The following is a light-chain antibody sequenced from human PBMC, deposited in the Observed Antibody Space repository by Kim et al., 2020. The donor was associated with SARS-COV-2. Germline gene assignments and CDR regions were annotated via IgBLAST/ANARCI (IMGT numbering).Light chain of an antibody. CDR3: QQRSSWPPT. Sequence: LSPGERATLSCRASHSIGNSLDWYQQKPGQTPRLLIHDASNGATDIPARFSGSGSGTDFTLTISSLEPEDFAVYFCQQRSSWPPTFGQGTRLEIK. CDR2: DAS. J-gene: IGKJ5*01. V-gene: IGKV3-11*01. CDR1: HSIGNS.